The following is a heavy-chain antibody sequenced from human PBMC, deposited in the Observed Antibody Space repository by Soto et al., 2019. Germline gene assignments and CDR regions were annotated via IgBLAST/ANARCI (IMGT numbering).Heavy chain of an antibody. CDR2: ISGGTSGI. CDR3: ARVKECSSTSCYARDAFDI. V-gene: IGHV3-11*01. D-gene: IGHD2-2*01. Sequence: QVQLVEPGGGLVKPGGSLRLSCAASGFTFSDHYMSWIRQAPGKGLEWVSYISGGTSGIYYADSVRGRFTISRDNAKNSLYLQMNSLRAEDTAVYYCARVKECSSTSCYARDAFDIWGQGTMVTVSS. J-gene: IGHJ3*02. CDR1: GFTFSDHY.